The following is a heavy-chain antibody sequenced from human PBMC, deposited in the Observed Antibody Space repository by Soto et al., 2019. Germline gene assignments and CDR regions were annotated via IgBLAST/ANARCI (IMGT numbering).Heavy chain of an antibody. CDR3: ARKQDYADNWFDP. Sequence: SETLSLTCAFYGGSFSGYYWSWIRQPPGKGLEWIGEINHSGSTNYNPSLKSRVTTSVDTSKNQFSLKLSSVTAADTAVYYCARKQDYADNWFDPWGQGTQVT. J-gene: IGHJ5*02. CDR1: GGSFSGYY. V-gene: IGHV4-34*01. CDR2: INHSGST. D-gene: IGHD4-17*01.